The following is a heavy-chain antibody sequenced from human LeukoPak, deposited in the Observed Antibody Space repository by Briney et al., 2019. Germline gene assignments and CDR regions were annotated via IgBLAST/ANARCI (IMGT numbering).Heavy chain of an antibody. CDR3: ARDFDCSSTNCYPFYYYYLDV. D-gene: IGHD2-2*01. Sequence: PSETLSLTCTVSGGSISSYYWSWIRQPAGKGLEWIGRIYTSGSTNYNPSLKSRVTMSVDTSKNQFSLKLSSVTAADTAVYYCARDFDCSSTNCYPFYYYYLDVWGKGTTVTVSS. J-gene: IGHJ6*03. CDR2: IYTSGST. V-gene: IGHV4-4*07. CDR1: GGSISSYY.